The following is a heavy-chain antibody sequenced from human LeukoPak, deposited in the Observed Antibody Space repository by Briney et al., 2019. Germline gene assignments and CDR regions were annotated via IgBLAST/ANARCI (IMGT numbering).Heavy chain of an antibody. Sequence: ASVKVSCKASGYTFTDYYIHWVRQAPGQGLEWMGRINPKSGGTNYAQKFQGRVTMTRDTSISTAYMELSRLRSDDTAVYYCASARITIGFDYWGQGTLVTVSS. V-gene: IGHV1-2*06. CDR2: INPKSGGT. D-gene: IGHD3-3*01. J-gene: IGHJ4*02. CDR1: GYTFTDYY. CDR3: ASARITIGFDY.